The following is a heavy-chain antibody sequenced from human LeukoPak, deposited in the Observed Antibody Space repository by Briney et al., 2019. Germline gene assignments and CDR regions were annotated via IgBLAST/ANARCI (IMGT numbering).Heavy chain of an antibody. CDR1: GGSISSGDYY. CDR3: AREVLSIGIAAAGTR. V-gene: IGHV4-30-4*01. CDR2: IYYSGST. Sequence: SETLSLTCTVSGGSISSGDYYWSWIRQPPGKGLEWIGYIYYSGSTYYNPSLKSRVTISVDTSKNQFSLELSSVTAADTAVYYCAREVLSIGIAAAGTRWGQGTLVTVSS. J-gene: IGHJ4*02. D-gene: IGHD6-13*01.